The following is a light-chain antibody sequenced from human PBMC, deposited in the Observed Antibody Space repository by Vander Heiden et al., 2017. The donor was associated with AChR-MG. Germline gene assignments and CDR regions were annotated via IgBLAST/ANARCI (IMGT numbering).Light chain of an antibody. J-gene: IGKJ4*01. CDR2: GAS. Sequence: EVVLTQSPATLSVSPGERATLSCRASQRIHIDWAWYRQTPGQSPKLLIVGASTRATDIPVRFSGSGSGTEFTLTISSLQSEDFAIYYCQQYNKWPLTFGGGTTVQIK. CDR1: QRIHID. CDR3: QQYNKWPLT. V-gene: IGKV3-15*01.